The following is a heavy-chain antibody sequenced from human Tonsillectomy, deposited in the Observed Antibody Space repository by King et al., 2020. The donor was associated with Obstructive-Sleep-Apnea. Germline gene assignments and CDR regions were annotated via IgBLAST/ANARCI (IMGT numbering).Heavy chain of an antibody. CDR2: ISYDGNNK. D-gene: IGHD6-13*01. CDR3: ERDGVYWGGLAAAVHFDY. J-gene: IGHJ4*02. V-gene: IGHV3-30-3*01. CDR1: GFTFSSYA. Sequence: VQLVESGGGVVQPGRSLRLSCAASGFTFSSYAMHWVRQAPGKGLEWVAVISYDGNNKYYADSVKGRFTISRDNSENTLYLQMNSLRAEDTAVYYCERDGVYWGGLAAAVHFDYWGQGTLVTVSS.